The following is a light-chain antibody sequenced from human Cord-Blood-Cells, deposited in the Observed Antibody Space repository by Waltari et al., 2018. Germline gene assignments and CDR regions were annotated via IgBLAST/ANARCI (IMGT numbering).Light chain of an antibody. CDR2: DAS. CDR1: QSVSSY. J-gene: IGKJ4*01. V-gene: IGKV3-11*01. CDR3: QQRSNWPSLT. Sequence: ELVLTQSTATLSLSPGERATLSCRASQSVSSYLAWYQQKPGQAPRLRIYDASNRATGIPARFSGSGSGTDFTLTISSLEPEDFAVYYCQQRSNWPSLTFGGGTKVEIK.